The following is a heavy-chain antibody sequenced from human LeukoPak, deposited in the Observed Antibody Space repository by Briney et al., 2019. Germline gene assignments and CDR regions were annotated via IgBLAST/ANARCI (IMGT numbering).Heavy chain of an antibody. CDR3: ARRVATRSPFYYGMDV. CDR2: VYDSGST. Sequence: PSETLSLTCTVSGGSIRSYYWTWIRRPPGRGLEWIGYVYDSGSTNYNPSLKSRVTISVDTSKNQFSLRLSSVTAAGTAVYYCARRVATRSPFYYGMDVWGQGTTVTVSS. D-gene: IGHD5-12*01. J-gene: IGHJ6*02. CDR1: GGSIRSYY. V-gene: IGHV4-59*08.